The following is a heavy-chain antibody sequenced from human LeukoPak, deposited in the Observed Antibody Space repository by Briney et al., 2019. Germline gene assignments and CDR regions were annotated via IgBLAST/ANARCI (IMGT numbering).Heavy chain of an antibody. CDR2: IYYSGST. CDR1: GGSISSSSYY. Sequence: PSETLSLTCTVSGGSISSSSYYWGWIRQPPGKGLEWIGSIYYSGSTYYNPSLKSRVTISVDTSKNQFSLKLSSVTAADTAVYYCARRPRDTVNYGGPSGVDYWGQGTRVTVSS. D-gene: IGHD4-23*01. CDR3: ARRPRDTVNYGGPSGVDY. V-gene: IGHV4-39*07. J-gene: IGHJ4*02.